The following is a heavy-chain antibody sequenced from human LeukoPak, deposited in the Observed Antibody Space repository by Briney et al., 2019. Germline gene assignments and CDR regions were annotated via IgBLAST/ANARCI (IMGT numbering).Heavy chain of an antibody. Sequence: SETLSLTCAVSGGSISSSNWWSWVRQPPGKGLEWIGEIYHSGSTNYNPSLKSRVTISVDRSKNQFSLKLSSVTAADTAVYYCARLIGAYCGGDCSDYWGQGTLVTVSS. CDR1: GGSISSSNW. CDR2: IYHSGST. J-gene: IGHJ4*02. V-gene: IGHV4-4*02. CDR3: ARLIGAYCGGDCSDY. D-gene: IGHD2-21*02.